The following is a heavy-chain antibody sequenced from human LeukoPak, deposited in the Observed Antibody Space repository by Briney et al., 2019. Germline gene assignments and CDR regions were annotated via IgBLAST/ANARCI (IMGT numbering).Heavy chain of an antibody. Sequence: SETLSLTCTVSGGSISSGAHYWSWIRQHPGNGLEWIGYINYSGSTYYSPSLKSRVTISADTSKNQFSLKLSSVTAADTAVYYCARGGSGEGYWGQGTLVTVSS. J-gene: IGHJ4*02. CDR2: INYSGST. V-gene: IGHV4-31*03. CDR1: GGSISSGAHY. D-gene: IGHD3-10*01. CDR3: ARGGSGEGY.